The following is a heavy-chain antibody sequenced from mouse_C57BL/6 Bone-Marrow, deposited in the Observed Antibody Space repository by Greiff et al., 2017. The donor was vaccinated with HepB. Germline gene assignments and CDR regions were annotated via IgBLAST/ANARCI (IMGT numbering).Heavy chain of an antibody. V-gene: IGHV1-81*01. CDR1: GYTFTSYG. Sequence: VQGVESGAELARPGASVKLSCKASGYTFTSYGISWVKQRTGQGLEWIGEIYPRSGNTYYNEKFKGKATLTADKSSSTAYMELRSLTSEDSAVYFCVITTAEGYFDYWGQGTTLTVSS. CDR2: IYPRSGNT. CDR3: VITTAEGYFDY. D-gene: IGHD1-1*01. J-gene: IGHJ2*01.